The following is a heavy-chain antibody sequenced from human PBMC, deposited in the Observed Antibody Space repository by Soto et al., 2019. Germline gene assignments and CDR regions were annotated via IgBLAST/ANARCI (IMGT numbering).Heavy chain of an antibody. D-gene: IGHD3-16*01. V-gene: IGHV3-23*01. CDR3: AIDGDYGY. J-gene: IGHJ4*02. CDR2: ISNGGGST. CDR1: GFTFRNYA. Sequence: EVQLLESGGGLVQPGGSLRLSCAASGFTFRNYAMSWVRQAPGKGLEWVASISNGGGSTYYADSVKGRFTISRDNSKNSLYLQRIRRRAEDPAVYYCAIDGDYGYWGQGTLVTVSS.